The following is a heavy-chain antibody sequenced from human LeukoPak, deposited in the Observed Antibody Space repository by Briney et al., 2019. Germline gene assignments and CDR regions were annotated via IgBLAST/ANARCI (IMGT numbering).Heavy chain of an antibody. D-gene: IGHD3-10*01. Sequence: GGSLRLSCTASGFTFSDYYMTWIRQAPGKGLEWVSYISSNGNTIYYTDSVKGRFTVSRDNAKNTLYLQMNSLRAEDTALYFCASGPSASYYGSGGRNYWGQGTLVTVPS. CDR2: ISSNGNTI. CDR1: GFTFSDYY. CDR3: ASGPSASYYGSGGRNY. V-gene: IGHV3-11*01. J-gene: IGHJ4*02.